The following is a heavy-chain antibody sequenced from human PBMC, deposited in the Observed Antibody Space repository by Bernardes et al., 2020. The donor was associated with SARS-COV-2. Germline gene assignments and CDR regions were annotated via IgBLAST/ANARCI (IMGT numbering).Heavy chain of an antibody. CDR3: ATQRGQLALLSGMDV. CDR2: ISAYNGNT. D-gene: IGHD6-13*01. Sequence: ASVKVSCKASGYTFTSYGISWVRQAPGQGLEWMGWISAYNGNTNYAQKLQGRVTMTTDTSTSTAYMELRSLRSDDTAVYYCATQRGQLALLSGMDVWGQGTTVTVSS. CDR1: GYTFTSYG. V-gene: IGHV1-18*01. J-gene: IGHJ6*02.